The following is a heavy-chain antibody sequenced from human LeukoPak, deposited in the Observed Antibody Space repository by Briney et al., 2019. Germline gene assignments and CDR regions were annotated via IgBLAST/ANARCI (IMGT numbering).Heavy chain of an antibody. CDR2: IKQDGSER. Sequence: GGSLRLSCAASGFTFSSYWMSWVRQAPGKGLEWVANIKQDGSERYYVDSVKGRFTVSRDNAKNSLYLQMNSLRAEDTAVYYCANSHYYYYYMDVWGKGTTVTVSS. D-gene: IGHD2/OR15-2a*01. V-gene: IGHV3-7*01. CDR3: ANSHYYYYYMDV. CDR1: GFTFSSYW. J-gene: IGHJ6*03.